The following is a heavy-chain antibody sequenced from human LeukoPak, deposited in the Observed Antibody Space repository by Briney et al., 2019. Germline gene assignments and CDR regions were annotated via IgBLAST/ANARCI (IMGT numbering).Heavy chain of an antibody. CDR1: GGSISSSSYY. D-gene: IGHD1-26*01. Sequence: SETLSLTCTVSGGSISSSSYYWGWIRQPPGKGLEWIGSIYYSGSTYYNPSLKSRVTISVDTSKNQFSLKLSSVTAADTAVYYCARGVGDLDFDYWGQGTLVTVSS. CDR3: ARGVGDLDFDY. CDR2: IYYSGST. J-gene: IGHJ4*02. V-gene: IGHV4-39*01.